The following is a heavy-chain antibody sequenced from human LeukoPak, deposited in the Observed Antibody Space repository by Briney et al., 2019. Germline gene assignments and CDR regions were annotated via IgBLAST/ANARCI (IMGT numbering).Heavy chain of an antibody. Sequence: GGSLRLSCAASGFTFSSYAMSWVRQAPGKGLEWVSTISGSGLSTYYTDSVKGRFTISRDNSNNTLYLQMNSLRVEDTAVYYCAKSRVAVAAPRNWFDPWGQGTLVTVSS. J-gene: IGHJ5*02. CDR3: AKSRVAVAAPRNWFDP. D-gene: IGHD6-19*01. V-gene: IGHV3-23*01. CDR2: ISGSGLST. CDR1: GFTFSSYA.